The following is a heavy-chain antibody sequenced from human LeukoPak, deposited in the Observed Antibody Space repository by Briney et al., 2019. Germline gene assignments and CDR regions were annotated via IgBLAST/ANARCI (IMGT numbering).Heavy chain of an antibody. V-gene: IGHV3-23*01. CDR2: ISGSGGST. Sequence: PGGSLRLSCAASGFTFSSYAMSWVRQAPGKGLEWVSAISGSGGSTYYADSVKGRFTISRDNSKNTLYLQMNSLRAEDTAVYYCAKDGGYCSGGSCYGPEYYYYYYGMDVWGQGTTVTVSS. CDR1: GFTFSSYA. J-gene: IGHJ6*02. D-gene: IGHD2-15*01. CDR3: AKDGGYCSGGSCYGPEYYYYYYGMDV.